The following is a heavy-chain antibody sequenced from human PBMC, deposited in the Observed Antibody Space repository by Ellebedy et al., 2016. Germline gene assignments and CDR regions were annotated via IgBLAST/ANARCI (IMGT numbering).Heavy chain of an antibody. J-gene: IGHJ4*02. CDR3: AKEDGGKNIFSFDY. V-gene: IGHV3-23*01. Sequence: GESLKISCAAAGFNIRNHAMTWVRQAPGKGLEWVSSINGSDDTTYYADSVKGRFTISRDNSKSTLALQVNSLRDDDTAIYYCAKEDGGKNIFSFDYWGRGTLVTVSS. CDR1: GFNIRNHA. CDR2: INGSDDTT. D-gene: IGHD4-23*01.